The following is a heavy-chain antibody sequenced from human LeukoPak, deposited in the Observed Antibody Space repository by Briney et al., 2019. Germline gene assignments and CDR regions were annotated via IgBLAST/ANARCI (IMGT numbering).Heavy chain of an antibody. CDR1: GGSSSGYY. CDR3: ARGSGVQVWSSLAY. V-gene: IGHV4-34*01. J-gene: IGHJ4*02. Sequence: SETLSLTCAVYGGSSSGYYWSWTRQPPGKGLEWIGEITDSGSINYNSSLESRVTISLDASKNQFSLKVSSVTAADTAVYYCARGSGVQVWSSLAYWGQGTLVTVSS. CDR2: ITDSGSI. D-gene: IGHD5-18*01.